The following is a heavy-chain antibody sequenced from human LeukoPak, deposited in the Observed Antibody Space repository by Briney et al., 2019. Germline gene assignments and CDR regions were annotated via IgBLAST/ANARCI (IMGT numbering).Heavy chain of an antibody. D-gene: IGHD5-18*01. J-gene: IGHJ3*02. CDR1: GFTFSSYS. V-gene: IGHV3-21*01. CDR2: ISSSSSYI. CDR3: ARRVDTAMAPDAFDI. Sequence: GGSLRLSCAASGFTFSSYSMNWVRQAPGKGLEWVSSISSSSSYIYYADSVKGRFTISRDNAKNSLYLQMNSLRAEDTAVYYCARRVDTAMAPDAFDIWGQGTMVTVSS.